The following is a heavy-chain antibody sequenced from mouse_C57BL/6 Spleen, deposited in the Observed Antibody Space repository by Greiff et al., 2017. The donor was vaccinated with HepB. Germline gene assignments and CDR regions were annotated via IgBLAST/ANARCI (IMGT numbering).Heavy chain of an antibody. CDR3: ARHENWDGDMDY. CDR1: GYTFTEYT. CDR2: FYPGSGSI. D-gene: IGHD4-1*01. V-gene: IGHV1-62-2*01. J-gene: IGHJ4*01. Sequence: VRLMESGAELVKPGASVKLSCKASGYTFTEYTIHWVKQRPGQGLEWIGWFYPGSGSIKYNEKFKDKATLTADKSSSTVYMELSRLTSEDSAVYFCARHENWDGDMDYWGQGTSVTVSS.